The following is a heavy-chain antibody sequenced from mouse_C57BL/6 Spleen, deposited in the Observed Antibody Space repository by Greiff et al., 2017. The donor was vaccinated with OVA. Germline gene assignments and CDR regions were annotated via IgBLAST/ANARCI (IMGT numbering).Heavy chain of an antibody. J-gene: IGHJ4*01. D-gene: IGHD2-4*01. CDR2: IDPSDSYT. Sequence: QVQLQQPGAELVKPGASVKLSCKASGYTFTSYWMQWVKQRPGQGLEWIGEIDPSDSYTNYNQKFKGKATLTVDTSSSTAYMQLSSLTSEDSAVYYCARSGGLRPYYYAMDYWGQGTSVTVSS. CDR3: ARSGGLRPYYYAMDY. V-gene: IGHV1-50*01. CDR1: GYTFTSYW.